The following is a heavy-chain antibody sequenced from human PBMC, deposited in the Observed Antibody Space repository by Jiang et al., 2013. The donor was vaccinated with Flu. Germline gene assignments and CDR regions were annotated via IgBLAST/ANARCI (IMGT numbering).Heavy chain of an antibody. Sequence: VVSFDGSNENYADSVKGRFTISRDNSNNTLYLQMNSLRPEDTAVYYCARDLTGRIAALGYDTWGQGTLVTVSS. V-gene: IGHV3-30*03. CDR2: VSFDGSNE. J-gene: IGHJ5*02. D-gene: IGHD6-13*01. CDR3: ARDLTGRIAALGYDT.